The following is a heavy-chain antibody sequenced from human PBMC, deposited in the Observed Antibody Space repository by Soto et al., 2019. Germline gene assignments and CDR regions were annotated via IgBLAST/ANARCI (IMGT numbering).Heavy chain of an antibody. J-gene: IGHJ4*02. Sequence: GGSLRLSCAASGFTFSSYSMNWVRQAPGKGLEWVSSISSSSSYIYYADSVKGRFTISRDNAKNSLYLQMNSLRAEDTAVYYCARDSVSSGYSYGYFDYWGQGPLVTVSS. D-gene: IGHD5-18*01. CDR2: ISSSSSYI. CDR3: ARDSVSSGYSYGYFDY. CDR1: GFTFSSYS. V-gene: IGHV3-21*01.